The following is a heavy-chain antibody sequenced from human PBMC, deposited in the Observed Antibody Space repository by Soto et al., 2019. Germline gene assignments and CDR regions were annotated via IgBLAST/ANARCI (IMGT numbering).Heavy chain of an antibody. CDR2: IWYDGSNR. J-gene: IGHJ5*02. D-gene: IGHD1-1*01. CDR1: GFVFDTYG. V-gene: IGHV3-33*01. Sequence: QVQLVESGGGVVQPGRSLRLSCAASGFVFDTYGMHWVRQAPGKGLEWVADIWYDGSNRNYADSVKGRFTISRDNSKNTLYQQMTSLRGEDTAVFFCARLWNDDWFDPWGQGTLVIVSS. CDR3: ARLWNDDWFDP.